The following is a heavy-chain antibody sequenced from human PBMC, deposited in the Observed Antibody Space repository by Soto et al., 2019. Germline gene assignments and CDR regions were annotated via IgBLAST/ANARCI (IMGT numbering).Heavy chain of an antibody. Sequence: PSETLSLTCTVSGGSISSGDYYWSWIRQPPGKGLEWIGYIYYSGSTYYNPSLKSRVTISVDTSKNQFSLKLSSVTAADTAVYYCARTIFGVDYYFDYWGQGTLVTVSS. J-gene: IGHJ4*02. CDR3: ARTIFGVDYYFDY. D-gene: IGHD3-3*01. CDR1: GGSISSGDYY. V-gene: IGHV4-30-4*01. CDR2: IYYSGST.